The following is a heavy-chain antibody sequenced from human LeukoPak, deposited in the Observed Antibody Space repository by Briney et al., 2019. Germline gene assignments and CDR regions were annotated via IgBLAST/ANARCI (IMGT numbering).Heavy chain of an antibody. CDR3: TRDWGPAGGNFNYDAFDI. CDR2: IEPNSGDT. J-gene: IGHJ3*02. CDR1: GYTFTGYF. D-gene: IGHD4-23*01. Sequence: GASVKVSCKASGYTFTGYFLHWVRQAPGQVLEWMGWIEPNSGDTKYAEKFQGRVTMTRDTSTSTAYMELSRLISDDTAVYYCTRDWGPAGGNFNYDAFDIRGQGTMVTVSS. V-gene: IGHV1-2*02.